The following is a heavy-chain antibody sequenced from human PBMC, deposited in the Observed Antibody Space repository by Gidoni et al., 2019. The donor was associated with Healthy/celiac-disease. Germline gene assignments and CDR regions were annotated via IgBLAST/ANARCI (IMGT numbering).Heavy chain of an antibody. CDR3: AREDSSGYPGY. D-gene: IGHD3-22*01. V-gene: IGHV3-66*01. Sequence: EVQLVESGGGLVQPGGSLRLSCAASGFTVSSNYMSWVRQAPGKGMEWVAVIYSGGSTYYADSVKGRFTISRDNSKNTLYLQMNSLRAEDTAVYYCAREDSSGYPGYWGQGTLVTVSS. CDR1: GFTVSSNY. J-gene: IGHJ4*02. CDR2: IYSGGST.